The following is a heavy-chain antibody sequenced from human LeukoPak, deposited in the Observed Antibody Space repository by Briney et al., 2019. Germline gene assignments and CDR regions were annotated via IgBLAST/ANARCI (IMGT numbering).Heavy chain of an antibody. Sequence: GGSLRLSCAASGFTVKNKDVTWVRQAPGKGLEWGSLIDNEGRTYYADSVKGRCIVSRENLKDVLYLQMNSLKVEDTALYYCARGLFLSGYLDAFDIWGQGTVVTVSS. J-gene: IGHJ3*02. CDR3: ARGLFLSGYLDAFDI. CDR2: IDNEGRT. D-gene: IGHD3-22*01. CDR1: GFTVKNKD. V-gene: IGHV3-53*01.